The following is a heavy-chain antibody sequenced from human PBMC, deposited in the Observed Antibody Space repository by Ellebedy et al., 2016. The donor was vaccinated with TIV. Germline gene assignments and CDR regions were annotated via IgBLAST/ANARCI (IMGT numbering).Heavy chain of an antibody. J-gene: IGHJ2*01. D-gene: IGHD1-26*01. CDR2: ISSGITTT. CDR3: ARDGNSVGGTYWYFDL. V-gene: IGHV3-48*02. Sequence: GESPKISCAATGFTFSSYSMNWVRQAPGKGLEWVSYISSGITTTYYADSVKGRFTISRDNAKNSLYLQMNSLRDEDTAVYYCARDGNSVGGTYWYFDLWGRGTLVTVSA. CDR1: GFTFSSYS.